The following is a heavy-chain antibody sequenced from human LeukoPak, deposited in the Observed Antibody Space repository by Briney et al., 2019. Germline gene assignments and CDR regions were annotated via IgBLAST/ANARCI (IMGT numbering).Heavy chain of an antibody. CDR2: IYYSGST. CDR3: ARRTIFGVVIDEPQKENTHWFDP. CDR1: GGSISSYY. J-gene: IGHJ5*02. Sequence: PSETLSLTCTVSGGSISSYYWSWIRQPPGKGLEWIGYIYYSGSTNYNPSLKSRVTISVDTSKNQFSLKLSSVTAADTAVYYCARRTIFGVVIDEPQKENTHWFDPWGQGTLVTVSS. D-gene: IGHD3-3*01. V-gene: IGHV4-59*12.